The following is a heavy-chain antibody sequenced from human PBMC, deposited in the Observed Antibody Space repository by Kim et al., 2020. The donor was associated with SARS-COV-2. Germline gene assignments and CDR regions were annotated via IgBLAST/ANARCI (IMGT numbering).Heavy chain of an antibody. CDR3: ASQIAAPTTTVGAFDI. CDR1: GYRFTNYW. CDR2: IYPGDSDT. J-gene: IGHJ3*02. Sequence: GESLKISCKGSGYRFTNYWIGWVRQMPGKGLEWMGIIYPGDSDTRYSPSFQGQVTISADKSISTAYLQWSSLKASDTAMYYCASQIAAPTTTVGAFDIWGQGTMVTVSS. D-gene: IGHD6-13*01. V-gene: IGHV5-51*01.